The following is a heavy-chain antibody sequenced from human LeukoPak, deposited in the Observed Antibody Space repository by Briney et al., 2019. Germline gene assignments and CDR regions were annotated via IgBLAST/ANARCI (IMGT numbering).Heavy chain of an antibody. V-gene: IGHV4-38-2*02. CDR2: IYHRGRT. CDR3: ARRVVLRYFAWFKSGDAFDI. Sequence: SETLSLTCTVPGYSISSGDYWGWIRQPPGKGREWIGSIYHRGRTYYNPSLKSRVTISVDTSKNQVSLILTSVTAADTAVYYCARRVVLRYFAWFKSGDAFDIWGQGTMVTVSS. J-gene: IGHJ3*02. D-gene: IGHD3-9*01. CDR1: GYSISSGDY.